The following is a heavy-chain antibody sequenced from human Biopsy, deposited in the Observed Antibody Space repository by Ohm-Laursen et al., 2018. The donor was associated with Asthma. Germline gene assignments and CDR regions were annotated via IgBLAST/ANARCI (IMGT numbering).Heavy chain of an antibody. D-gene: IGHD3-22*01. CDR3: VKDTYEDDYGYYTLDV. V-gene: IGHV3-23*01. J-gene: IGHJ3*01. Sequence: SLRLSCAASGTHFGSYNMHWARQAPGKGLEWVSTIKTNRRGADYPDPAKGRFTISRDDSKNTLYLQMSSLRAEDTAVYYCVKDTYEDDYGYYTLDVWGQGTMVTVSS. CDR1: GTHFGSYN. CDR2: IKTNRRGA.